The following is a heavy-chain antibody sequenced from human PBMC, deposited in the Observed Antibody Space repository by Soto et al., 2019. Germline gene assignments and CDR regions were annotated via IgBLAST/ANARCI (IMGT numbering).Heavy chain of an antibody. Sequence: QLQLQESGPGLVKPSETLSLTCTVSGGPLSSRSNYWGWVRRPPGKGLEWIGSVYYTGGTYYNPSLKSRFAISIDMSKNQFSLELSFVTAADTAVYYCAREGPPIRAHNPPEYFQQWGHGTLVTVSS. D-gene: IGHD1-26*01. J-gene: IGHJ1*01. CDR1: GGPLSSRSNY. CDR2: VYYTGGT. V-gene: IGHV4-39*02. CDR3: AREGPPIRAHNPPEYFQQ.